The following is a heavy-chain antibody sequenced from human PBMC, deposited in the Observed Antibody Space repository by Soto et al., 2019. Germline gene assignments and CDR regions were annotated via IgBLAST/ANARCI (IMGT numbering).Heavy chain of an antibody. CDR2: IKSKTDGGTT. CDR3: TTTPGDDICTGYDSEDY. D-gene: IGHD3-9*01. Sequence: GESLKISCAASGFTFSNSWMSWVRQAPGKGLEWVGRIKSKTDGGTTDYAAPVKGRFTISRDDSKNTLYLQMDSLKTEVTAGYYCTTTPGDDICTGYDSEDYWGQGTLVTVSS. V-gene: IGHV3-15*01. CDR1: GFTFSNSW. J-gene: IGHJ4*02.